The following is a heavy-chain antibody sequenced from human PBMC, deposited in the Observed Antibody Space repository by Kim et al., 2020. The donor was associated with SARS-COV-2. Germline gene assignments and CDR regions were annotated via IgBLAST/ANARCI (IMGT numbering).Heavy chain of an antibody. Sequence: GGSLRLSCAVSGFTFSSYAMTWVRQAPGKGLEWVSGISGSGGSTYFADSVKGRFTISRDNSKSMLYLQMNSLTAEDTAVYYCAKGDSSGFQYNWFDPWGQGTLVTVSS. CDR3: AKGDSSGFQYNWFDP. J-gene: IGHJ5*02. V-gene: IGHV3-23*01. CDR1: GFTFSSYA. CDR2: ISGSGGST. D-gene: IGHD3-22*01.